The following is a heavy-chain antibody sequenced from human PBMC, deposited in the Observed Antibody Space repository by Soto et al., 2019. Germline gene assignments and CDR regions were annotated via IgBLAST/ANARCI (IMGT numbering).Heavy chain of an antibody. CDR3: AHSPWPTQEVRYFDY. V-gene: IGHV2-5*01. J-gene: IGHJ4*02. CDR2: IYWTDDK. D-gene: IGHD3-10*01. CDR1: GFSLTASGIS. Sequence: QITLKESGPTLVKPTQTLTLTCSFFGFSLTASGISVGWIRQPPGKALEWLAVIYWTDDKRYSPSLKTRLTITKDTSKNQVVLTMTDMDPGDTATYYCAHSPWPTQEVRYFDYWGQGTLVTVSS.